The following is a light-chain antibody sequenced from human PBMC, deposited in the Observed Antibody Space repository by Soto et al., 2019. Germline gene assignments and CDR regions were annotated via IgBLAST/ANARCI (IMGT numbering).Light chain of an antibody. CDR3: QRYNNWPLT. J-gene: IGKJ4*01. CDR1: QGIGST. CDR2: DTS. V-gene: IGKV3-15*01. Sequence: EIIMTQSPATPSVSPGEGATLSCRASQGIGSTLAWYQHKPGQTPRLLIYDTSTRATGVPARFSGSRSGTEFTLTINSLQSEDFAVYYCQRYNNWPLTFGGGTKVDIK.